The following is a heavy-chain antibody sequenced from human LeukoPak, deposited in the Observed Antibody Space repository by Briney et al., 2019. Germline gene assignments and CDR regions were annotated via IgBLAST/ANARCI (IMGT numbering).Heavy chain of an antibody. J-gene: IGHJ4*02. V-gene: IGHV1-18*01. Sequence: GASVKVSCKASGYTFTSYGISWVRQAPGQGLEWMGWISAYNGNTNYAQKLQGRVTMTRNTSISTAYMELSSLRSEDTAVYYCARGTEYYYGSGSYYNSWGQGTLVTVSS. D-gene: IGHD3-10*01. CDR2: ISAYNGNT. CDR3: ARGTEYYYGSGSYYNS. CDR1: GYTFTSYG.